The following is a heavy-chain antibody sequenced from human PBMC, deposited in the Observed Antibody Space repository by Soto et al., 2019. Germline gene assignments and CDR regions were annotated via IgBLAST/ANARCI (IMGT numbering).Heavy chain of an antibody. CDR3: ARSSPGIAAAGSYYYGMDV. CDR1: GGTFSSYA. J-gene: IGHJ6*02. V-gene: IGHV1-69*06. Sequence: QVQLVQSGAEVKKPGSSVKVSCKACGGTFSSYAISWVRQAPGQGLEWMGGIIPIFGTANYAQKFQGRVTITADKSTSTAYMELSSLRSEDTAVYYCARSSPGIAAAGSYYYGMDVWGQGTTVTVSS. D-gene: IGHD6-13*01. CDR2: IIPIFGTA.